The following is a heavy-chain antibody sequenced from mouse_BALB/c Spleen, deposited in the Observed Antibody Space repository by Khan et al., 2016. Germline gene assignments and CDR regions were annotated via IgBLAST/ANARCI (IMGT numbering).Heavy chain of an antibody. J-gene: IGHJ1*01. CDR2: INPASSTI. Sequence: EVQLQESGGDLVQPGASLKLSCTASGFDFSSYWMTWVQQAPGQGLEWIGVINPASSTINSKPSLQDKFIISIDNAYNTLYLQISRVRSGDSAVYYGARGGCYSYRHFGVWGQGTTVTVSS. CDR3: ARGGCYSYRHFGV. V-gene: IGHV4-1*02. D-gene: IGHD3-3*01. CDR1: GFDFSSYW.